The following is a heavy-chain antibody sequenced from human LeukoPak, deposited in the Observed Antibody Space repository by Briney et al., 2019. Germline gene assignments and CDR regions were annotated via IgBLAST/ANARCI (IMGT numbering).Heavy chain of an antibody. V-gene: IGHV3-23*01. CDR2: ISGSGGST. CDR1: GFTFSSYA. D-gene: IGHD3-22*01. Sequence: GGSLRLSCAASGFTFSSYAMSWVRQAPGKGLEWVSAISGSGGSTYYADSVKGRFTISRDNSKNTLYLQMNSLRAEDTAVYYWAKGPEALVVGGPDYWGQGTLVTVSS. CDR3: AKGPEALVVGGPDY. J-gene: IGHJ4*02.